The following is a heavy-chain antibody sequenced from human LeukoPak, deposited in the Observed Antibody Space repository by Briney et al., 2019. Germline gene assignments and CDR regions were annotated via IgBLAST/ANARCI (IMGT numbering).Heavy chain of an antibody. V-gene: IGHV3-20*04. CDR2: INWNGGST. J-gene: IGHJ5*02. CDR1: GFTFDDYG. D-gene: IGHD3-22*01. CDR3: ARDPRPRITMIRGGWFDP. Sequence: GGSLRLSCATSGFTFDDYGMSWVRQAPGKGLEWVSGINWNGGSTGYADSVKGRFTISRDNAKNSLYLQMNSLRAEDTALYYCARDPRPRITMIRGGWFDPWGQGTLVTVSS.